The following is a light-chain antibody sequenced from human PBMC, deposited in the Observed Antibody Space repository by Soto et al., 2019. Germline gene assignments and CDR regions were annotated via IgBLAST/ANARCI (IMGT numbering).Light chain of an antibody. Sequence: DIQMTQSPSSLSASVGDRVTITCRASQTFTTYLNWYQRKPGKAPKLLIYAASSLQRGVPSRFSGSGSGTEFTLTIASLQPEDFATYYCLQSYSPPFTFGPGTKVDIK. CDR3: LQSYSPPFT. J-gene: IGKJ3*01. V-gene: IGKV1-39*01. CDR1: QTFTTY. CDR2: AAS.